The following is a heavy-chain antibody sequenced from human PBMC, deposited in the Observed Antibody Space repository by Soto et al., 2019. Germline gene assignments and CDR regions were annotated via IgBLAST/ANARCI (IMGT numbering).Heavy chain of an antibody. CDR3: ARVVPDPSTPDIVVVPAAMPGGTAYYYYGMYV. J-gene: IGHJ6*02. V-gene: IGHV3-30-3*01. Sequence: QVQLVESGGGVVQPGRSLRLSCAASGFTFSSYARHWVRQAPSKGLEGVAGISYDGSNKYYADSVKARFTISRDNSKRTLYLQMNSLKAEGTAVYYCARVVPDPSTPDIVVVPAAMPGGTAYYYYGMYVWGQGTTVTFAS. D-gene: IGHD2-2*01. CDR2: ISYDGSNK. CDR1: GFTFSSYA.